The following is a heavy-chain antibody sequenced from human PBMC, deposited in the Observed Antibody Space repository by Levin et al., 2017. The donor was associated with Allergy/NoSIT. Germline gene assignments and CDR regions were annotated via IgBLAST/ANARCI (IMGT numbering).Heavy chain of an antibody. CDR3: ARGYNWNYDGPVWSQH. V-gene: IGHV3-30-3*01. D-gene: IGHD1-7*01. CDR1: GFTFSSYA. CDR2: ISYDGSNK. Sequence: GGSLRLSCAASGFTFSSYAMHWVRQAPGKGLEWVAVISYDGSNKYYADSVKGRFTISRDNSKNTLYLQMNSLRAEDTAVYYCARGYNWNYDGPVWSQHWGQGTLVTVSS. J-gene: IGHJ1*01.